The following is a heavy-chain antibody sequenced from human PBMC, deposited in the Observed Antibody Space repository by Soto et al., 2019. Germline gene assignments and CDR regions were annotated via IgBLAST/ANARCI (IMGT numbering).Heavy chain of an antibody. J-gene: IGHJ6*02. Sequence: QMNLVESGGGVVQPGRSLRLSCAASGFVFSDYGMHWVRQAPGKGLEWVAIITNDANNEYYRESVKGRFSISRGRSTNTVDLLMNSLRPEDTGVYYCAKEGPGGGRHFYYAMDVWGQGTTVTVSS. CDR3: AKEGPGGGRHFYYAMDV. V-gene: IGHV3-30*18. CDR1: GFVFSDYG. D-gene: IGHD1-26*01. CDR2: ITNDANNE.